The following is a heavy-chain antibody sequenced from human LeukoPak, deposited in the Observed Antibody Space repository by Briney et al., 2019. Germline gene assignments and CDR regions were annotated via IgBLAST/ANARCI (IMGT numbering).Heavy chain of an antibody. CDR3: GRYYVMDV. CDR2: ISDSGGST. Sequence: GGCLRLSCAASGLAFSAYVMNWVRQAPGKGLEWVSTISDSGGSTYYADSVKGRFTISRDNSKSTLYLQMNSLRAEDTAVYYCGRYYVMDVWGQGTSVTVSS. V-gene: IGHV3-23*01. CDR1: GLAFSAYV. J-gene: IGHJ6*02.